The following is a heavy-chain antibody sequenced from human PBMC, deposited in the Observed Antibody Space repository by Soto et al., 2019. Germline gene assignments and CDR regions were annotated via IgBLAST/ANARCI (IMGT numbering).Heavy chain of an antibody. CDR3: TRDWDSSVSTWAFGGH. D-gene: IGHD3-10*01. CDR1: GGTFSPYT. V-gene: IGHV1-69*08. Sequence: QVHLVQSGAEVKKPGSSVKVSCKASGGTFSPYTINWVRQAPVQGLELMGRISPFLGVTNHAQKFQDRVTITADKAPITAYLEFRSLRSADTAVYYCTRDWDSSVSTWAFGGHCGQGTLVNVSS. J-gene: IGHJ4*02. CDR2: ISPFLGVT.